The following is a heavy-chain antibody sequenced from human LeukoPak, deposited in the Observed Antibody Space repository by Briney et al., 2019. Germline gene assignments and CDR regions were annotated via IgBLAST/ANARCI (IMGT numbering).Heavy chain of an antibody. J-gene: IGHJ5*02. V-gene: IGHV5-51*01. CDR2: IYPGDSDT. D-gene: IGHD1-7*01. CDR1: GYSFTSYW. Sequence: GESLKISCKGSGYSFTSYWIGWVRQMPGKGLEWMGIIYPGDSDTRYSPSLQGQVTISADKSISTAYLQWSSLKASDTAMYYCARHESGTTSVFPVDPWGQGTLVTVSS. CDR3: ARHESGTTSVFPVDP.